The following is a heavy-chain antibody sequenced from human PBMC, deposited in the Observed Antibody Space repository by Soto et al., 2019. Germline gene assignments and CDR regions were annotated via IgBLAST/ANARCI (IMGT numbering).Heavy chain of an antibody. D-gene: IGHD3-22*01. CDR1: GGSISSSSYY. J-gene: IGHJ4*02. V-gene: IGHV4-39*01. CDR2: IYYSGST. CDR3: ARQDVSSGYPYYFDY. Sequence: SETLSLTCTVSGGSISSSSYYWGWIRQPPGKGLEWIGSIYYSGSTYYNPSLMSRVTISVDTSKNQFSLKLSSVTAADTAVYYCARQDVSSGYPYYFDYWGQGTLVTVS.